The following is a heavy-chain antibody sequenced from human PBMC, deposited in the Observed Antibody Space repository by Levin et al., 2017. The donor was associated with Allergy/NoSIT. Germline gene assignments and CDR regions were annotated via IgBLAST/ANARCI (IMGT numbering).Heavy chain of an antibody. CDR3: AKSGLGYCSGGSGYWDY. V-gene: IGHV5-51*01. D-gene: IGHD2-15*01. CDR1: GYSFTSFW. J-gene: IGHJ4*02. Sequence: GESLKISCKDSGYSFTSFWIAWVRQMPGKGLEWMGIIYPADSSTRYSPSFQGQVTISADKSIYTAYLQWSSLKASDTAIYYCAKSGLGYCSGGSGYWDYWGQGTLVTVSS. CDR2: IYPADSST.